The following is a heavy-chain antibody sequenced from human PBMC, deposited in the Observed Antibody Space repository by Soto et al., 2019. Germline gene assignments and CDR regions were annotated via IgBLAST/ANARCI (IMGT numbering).Heavy chain of an antibody. CDR1: GVSISSGNW. CDR3: ARDPRLAGTTPFDF. J-gene: IGHJ5*01. D-gene: IGHD1-1*01. V-gene: IGHV4-4*02. Sequence: QVQLQESGPGLVKPSGTLSLTCAVSGVSISSGNWWSWVRQPPGKGLEWIGEVSHSGSTNYNPSLPSRVTLSVAKSQDQFSLKLTSVTAADTAVYYCARDPRLAGTTPFDFWGQGTLVTVSS. CDR2: VSHSGST.